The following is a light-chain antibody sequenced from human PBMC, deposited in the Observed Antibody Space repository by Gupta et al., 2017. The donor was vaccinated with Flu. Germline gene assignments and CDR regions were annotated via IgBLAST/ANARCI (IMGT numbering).Light chain of an antibody. Sequence: QSILTQPPSVSWSPWQRVTISCTGSSSNIGAGYDTHWYQQLPGTAPKLLIYGNNNRPSGVPDRFSGSKSGTSASLAITGLQPEDEADYYCQSYDSTPRGPNWVFGGGTKLTVL. CDR1: SSNIGAGYD. CDR3: QSYDSTPRGPNWV. J-gene: IGLJ3*02. V-gene: IGLV1-40*01. CDR2: GNN.